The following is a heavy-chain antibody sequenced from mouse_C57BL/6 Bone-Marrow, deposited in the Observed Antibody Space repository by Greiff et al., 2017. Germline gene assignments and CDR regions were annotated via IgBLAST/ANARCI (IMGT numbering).Heavy chain of an antibody. Sequence: VQLQQSGAELARPGASVKLSCMASGYTFTSYGISWVKQRTGQGLEWVGEIYPRSGNTYYNEKFKGKATLTTDKSSSTAYMELRSLTSEDSAVYFCARSYYGSSDFDYWGQGTTLTVSS. CDR2: IYPRSGNT. D-gene: IGHD1-1*01. CDR1: GYTFTSYG. J-gene: IGHJ2*01. V-gene: IGHV1-81*01. CDR3: ARSYYGSSDFDY.